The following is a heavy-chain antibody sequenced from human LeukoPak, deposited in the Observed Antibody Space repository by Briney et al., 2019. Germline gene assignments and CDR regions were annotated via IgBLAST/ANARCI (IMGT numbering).Heavy chain of an antibody. V-gene: IGHV4-4*02. CDR1: GGSIGSSKW. Sequence: SETLSLTCAVSGGSIGSSKWWSWVRQPPGKGLEWIGKIHHGGSTNSNPSLRGRVTISVDKSKNQFSLRLTSVTAADTAMYYCARNEDSGSYFPSWFDPWGQGALVTVSS. CDR3: ARNEDSGSYFPSWFDP. J-gene: IGHJ5*02. D-gene: IGHD3-10*01. CDR2: IHHGGST.